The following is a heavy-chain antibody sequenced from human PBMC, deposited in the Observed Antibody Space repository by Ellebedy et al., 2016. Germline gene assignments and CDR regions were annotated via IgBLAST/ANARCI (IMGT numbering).Heavy chain of an antibody. J-gene: IGHJ4*02. Sequence: ASVKVSCXASGYTFTSYAMHWVRQAPGQRLEWMGWINAGNGNTKYSQKFQGRVTITRDTSASTAYMELSSLRSEDTAVYYCARGALTPRKYFDYWGQGTLVTVSS. CDR3: ARGALTPRKYFDY. CDR2: INAGNGNT. CDR1: GYTFTSYA. V-gene: IGHV1-3*01. D-gene: IGHD1-14*01.